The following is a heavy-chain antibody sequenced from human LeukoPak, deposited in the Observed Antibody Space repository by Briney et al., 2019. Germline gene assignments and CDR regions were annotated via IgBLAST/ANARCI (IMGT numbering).Heavy chain of an antibody. CDR3: TTDHSIIAAAGSSF. CDR2: FKSKTDGGTT. D-gene: IGHD6-13*01. J-gene: IGHJ4*02. Sequence: GGSLRLSCAASGFTFSNAWMNWVRQAPGKGLEWVGRFKSKTDGGTTDYAAPVKGRFTISRDDSKNTLYLQMNSLKTEDTAVYYCTTDHSIIAAAGSSFWGQGTLVTVSS. CDR1: GFTFSNAW. V-gene: IGHV3-15*07.